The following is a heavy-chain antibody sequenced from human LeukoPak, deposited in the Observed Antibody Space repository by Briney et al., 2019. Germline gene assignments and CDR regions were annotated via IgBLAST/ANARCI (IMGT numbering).Heavy chain of an antibody. V-gene: IGHV3-7*01. Sequence: GGSLRLSCVVSGFTFNRCWMNWVRQAPGKGLEWVAHINPDGRDTYYVDSVNGRFTISRDSAQNSMYLQMNSLRVEDTAVYYCTSWGDTTAEYFQRWGQGTLVTVSS. CDR1: GFTFNRCW. CDR3: TSWGDTTAEYFQR. D-gene: IGHD2-21*02. J-gene: IGHJ1*01. CDR2: INPDGRDT.